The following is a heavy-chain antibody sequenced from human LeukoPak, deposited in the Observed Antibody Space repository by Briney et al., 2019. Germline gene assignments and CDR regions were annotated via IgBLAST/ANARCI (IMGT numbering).Heavy chain of an antibody. Sequence: GGSLRLSCAASGFTFSSYSMNWVRQAPGKGLEWVSYISSSSSTIYYADSVKGRFTISRDNAKNSLYLQMNSLRAEDTAVYYCARGTYGSGSSPDYWGQGTLVTVSS. CDR1: GFTFSSYS. CDR2: ISSSSSTI. V-gene: IGHV3-48*04. J-gene: IGHJ4*02. CDR3: ARGTYGSGSSPDY. D-gene: IGHD3-10*01.